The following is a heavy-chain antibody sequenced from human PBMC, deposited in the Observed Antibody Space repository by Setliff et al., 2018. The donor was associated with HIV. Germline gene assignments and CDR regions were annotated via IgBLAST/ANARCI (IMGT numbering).Heavy chain of an antibody. J-gene: IGHJ2*01. CDR3: ARDHRLPGVQPPYWYFDL. V-gene: IGHV4-34*01. CDR1: GESFSNYH. Sequence: PSETLSLTCAVFGESFSNYHWNWFRQPPGGGLEWIGEINRSGNTDYNSSLKSRVTISVDTSKKQFSLEMRSLTAADTAVYYCARDHRLPGVQPPYWYFDLWG. CDR2: INRSGNT. D-gene: IGHD3-10*01.